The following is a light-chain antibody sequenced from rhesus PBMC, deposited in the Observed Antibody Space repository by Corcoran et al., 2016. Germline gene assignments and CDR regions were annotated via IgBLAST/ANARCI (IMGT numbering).Light chain of an antibody. Sequence: DIQMTQSPSSLSASVGDRVTITCRASQTISSYLAWYQQKPGKVPKLLIYAASSLESGVPSRFSGSGSGTEFTLTISRLQPEDFAPYYCPPHNSHPYSFGQGTKVEIK. CDR3: PPHNSHPYS. J-gene: IGKJ2*01. CDR2: AAS. V-gene: IGKV1S5*01. CDR1: QTISSY.